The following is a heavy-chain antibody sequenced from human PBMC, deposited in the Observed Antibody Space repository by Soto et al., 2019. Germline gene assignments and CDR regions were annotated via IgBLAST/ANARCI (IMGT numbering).Heavy chain of an antibody. V-gene: IGHV4-31*03. J-gene: IGHJ3*02. CDR2: IYYSGST. CDR1: GGSISSGGYY. Sequence: QVQLQESGPGLVKPSQTLSLTCTVSGGSISSGGYYWSWIRQHPGKGLEWIGYIYYSGSTYYNPSLKSRVTISVDTSKNHFSLKLSSVSAADTAVYYCACSSGSWNAFDIWGQGTMVTVSS. D-gene: IGHD3-22*01. CDR3: ACSSGSWNAFDI.